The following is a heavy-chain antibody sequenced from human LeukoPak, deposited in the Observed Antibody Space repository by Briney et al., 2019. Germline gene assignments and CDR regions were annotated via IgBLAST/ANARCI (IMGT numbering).Heavy chain of an antibody. CDR2: INPNSGGT. V-gene: IGHV1-2*02. CDR1: GYTFTSYY. CDR3: ARDAFLSGSLSPIDY. J-gene: IGHJ4*02. D-gene: IGHD5-12*01. Sequence: ASVKVSCTASGYTFTSYYIHWVRQAPGQGLEWMGWINPNSGGTNYAQKFQGRVTMTRDTSISTAYMELSRLRSDDTAVYYCARDAFLSGSLSPIDYWGQGTLVTVSS.